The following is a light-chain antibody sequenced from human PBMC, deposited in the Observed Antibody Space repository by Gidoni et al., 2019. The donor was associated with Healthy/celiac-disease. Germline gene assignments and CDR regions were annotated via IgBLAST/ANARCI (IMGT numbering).Light chain of an antibody. V-gene: IGKV3D-20*01. Sequence: EIVLTQSPASLYLSPGERARLPRGGSLSGSSSYLAWYQQKPGLAPRLLIYDASTRATGIPDRFSGSGSGTEFTLTISRLEPEDCAVYYCQQYGSSPWTFGQGTKVEIK. J-gene: IGKJ1*01. CDR2: DAS. CDR3: QQYGSSPWT. CDR1: LSGSSSY.